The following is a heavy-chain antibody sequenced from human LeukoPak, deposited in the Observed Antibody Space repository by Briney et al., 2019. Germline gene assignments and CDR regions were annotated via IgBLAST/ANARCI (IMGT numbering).Heavy chain of an antibody. V-gene: IGHV3-48*02. CDR3: ARNLDS. J-gene: IGHJ5*01. Sequence: VGPLRLSCSASGFTFSTYNMNWVRQAPGKGLEWVSFIGTSSGAIYYADSVKGRFTISRDNAKKSLYLQMNSLRDEDTAVYYCARNLDSWGQGALVTVSS. CDR2: IGTSSGAI. CDR1: GFTFSTYN.